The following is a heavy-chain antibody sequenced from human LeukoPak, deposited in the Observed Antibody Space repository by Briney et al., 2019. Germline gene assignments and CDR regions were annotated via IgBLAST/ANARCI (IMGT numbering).Heavy chain of an antibody. CDR2: ISGRGNGT. CDR1: GFSFSSYA. V-gene: IGHV3-23*01. D-gene: IGHD5-24*01. Sequence: GGSLRLSCAASGFSFSSYAMNWVRQAPGKGLEWVSGISGRGNGTSYADSVKGRFIISRDNSKNTVYLQMNSLGGEDTAIYWCVKRTMSAFDQWGQGTLDTVSS. CDR3: VKRTMSAFDQ. J-gene: IGHJ4*02.